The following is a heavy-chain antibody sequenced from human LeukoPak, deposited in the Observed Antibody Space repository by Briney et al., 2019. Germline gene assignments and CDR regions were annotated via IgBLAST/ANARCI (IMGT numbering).Heavy chain of an antibody. J-gene: IGHJ5*02. V-gene: IGHV4-34*01. D-gene: IGHD3-3*01. CDR3: ARRAPLWSGYYIWFDP. CDR2: INHSGST. CDR1: GGSFSGYY. Sequence: SETLSLTCAVYGGSFSGYYWSWIRQPPGKGLELTGEINHSGSTNYNPSLKSRVTISVDTSKNQFSLKLSSVTAADTAVYYCARRAPLWSGYYIWFDPWGQGTLVTVSS.